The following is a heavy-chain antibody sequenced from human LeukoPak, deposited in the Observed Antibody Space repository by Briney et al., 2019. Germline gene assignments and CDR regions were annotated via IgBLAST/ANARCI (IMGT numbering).Heavy chain of an antibody. D-gene: IGHD6-19*01. V-gene: IGHV1-46*01. CDR3: ARVGSDVWGIAVTGPNWFDP. Sequence: ASVKVSCKASGYTFTNYYIHWVRQAPGQGLDWMGTINPSVGTTRSAQGRVTLTRDTSTNTVYMELRSLRSDDTAVYYCARVGSDVWGIAVTGPNWFDPWGQGTLVTVSS. CDR1: GYTFTNYY. J-gene: IGHJ5*02. CDR2: INPSVGTT.